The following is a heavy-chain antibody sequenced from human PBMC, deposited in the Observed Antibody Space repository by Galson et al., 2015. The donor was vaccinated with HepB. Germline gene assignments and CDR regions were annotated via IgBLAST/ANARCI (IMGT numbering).Heavy chain of an antibody. J-gene: IGHJ4*02. CDR3: ARESGAMVRFDY. CDR2: FDPEDGET. V-gene: IGHV1-24*01. CDR1: GYTLTELS. Sequence: SVKVSCKVSGYTLTELSMHWVRQAPGKGLEWMGGFDPEDGETIYAQKFQGRVTMTEDTSTSTAYMELRSLRSDDTAVYYCARESGAMVRFDYWGQGTLVSVSS. D-gene: IGHD5-18*01.